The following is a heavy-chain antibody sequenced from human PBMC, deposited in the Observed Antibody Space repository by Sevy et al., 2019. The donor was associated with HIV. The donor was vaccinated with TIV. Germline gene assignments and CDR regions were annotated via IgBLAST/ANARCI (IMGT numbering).Heavy chain of an antibody. CDR3: TRDLPYGSTGFDH. CDR1: GFTFGDYA. J-gene: IGHJ4*02. CDR2: IRSNAYGGKT. V-gene: IGHV3-49*04. Sequence: GGSLRLSCTASGFTFGDYAMSWVRQAPGKGLEWVGLIRSNAYGGKTEYAASVKGRFTISRDDSKSIAYLQMNSLKTEDTAVYYCTRDLPYGSTGFDHWGQGTLVTVSS. D-gene: IGHD3-10*01.